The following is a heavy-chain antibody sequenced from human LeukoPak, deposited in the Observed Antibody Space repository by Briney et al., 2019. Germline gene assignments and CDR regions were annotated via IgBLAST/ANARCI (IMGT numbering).Heavy chain of an antibody. Sequence: KSGGSLRLSCAASGFTFSSYSMNWVRQAPGKGLEWVSSISSSGSYIYYADSVKGRFTISRDNAKNSLYLQMNSLRAEDTAVYYCARDSGSYYVGFPHDYWGQGALVTVSS. CDR3: ARDSGSYYVGFPHDY. D-gene: IGHD1-26*01. CDR1: GFTFSSYS. CDR2: ISSSGSYI. J-gene: IGHJ4*02. V-gene: IGHV3-21*01.